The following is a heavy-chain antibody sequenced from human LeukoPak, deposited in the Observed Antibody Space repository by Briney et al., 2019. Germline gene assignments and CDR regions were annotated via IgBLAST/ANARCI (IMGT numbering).Heavy chain of an antibody. D-gene: IGHD3-16*02. Sequence: ASVKVSCKVSGCTFTDYYMHWVRQAGGKGLEWMGLVDPEDGGTIYAEKCQCRVTIAADTSTDTAYMELSSLRSEATAVYYCATIGTDYVWGSYPRWGQGTLVTVSS. CDR3: ATIGTDYVWGSYPR. CDR1: GCTFTDYY. J-gene: IGHJ4*02. V-gene: IGHV1-69-2*01. CDR2: VDPEDGGT.